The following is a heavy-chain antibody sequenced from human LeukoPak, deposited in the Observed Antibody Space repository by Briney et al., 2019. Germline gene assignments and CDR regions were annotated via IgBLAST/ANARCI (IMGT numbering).Heavy chain of an antibody. CDR1: GFTFSSYS. Sequence: PGGSLRLSCAASGFTFSSYSMNWVRQAPGKGLEWVSSISSSSSYIYYADSVRGRFTISRDNAKNSLYLQMNSLRAEDTAVYYCARDQGPGGAATDYSRQGTLVTVSS. J-gene: IGHJ4*02. V-gene: IGHV3-21*01. CDR2: ISSSSSYI. D-gene: IGHD1-26*01. CDR3: ARDQGPGGAATDY.